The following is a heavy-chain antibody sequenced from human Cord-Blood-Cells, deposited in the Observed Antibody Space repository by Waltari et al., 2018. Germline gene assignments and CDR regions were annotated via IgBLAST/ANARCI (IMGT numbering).Heavy chain of an antibody. J-gene: IGHJ5*02. CDR3: ARRAGIAARNWFDP. V-gene: IGHV4-39*01. CDR1: GGSISSRSYS. Sequence: LQLQESAPGLVKPSETLSLTCPVPGGSISSRSYSCGWVRPPPGKGLEWIGSIYYSGSTYYNPSLKSRVTISVDTSKNQFSLKLSSVTAADTAVYYCARRAGIAARNWFDPWGQGTLVTVSS. D-gene: IGHD6-6*01. CDR2: IYYSGST.